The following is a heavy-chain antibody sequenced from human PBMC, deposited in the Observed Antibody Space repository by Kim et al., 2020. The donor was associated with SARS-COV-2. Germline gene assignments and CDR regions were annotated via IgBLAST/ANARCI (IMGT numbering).Heavy chain of an antibody. CDR2: IYYSGST. Sequence: SETLSLTCTVSGGSVSSGSYYWSWIRQPPGKGLEWIGYIYYSGSTNYNPSLKSRVTISVDTSKNQFSLKLSSVTAADTAVYYCASVDTAMVSLDYSGQGTLVTVSS. CDR3: ASVDTAMVSLDY. J-gene: IGHJ4*02. CDR1: GGSVSSGSYY. D-gene: IGHD5-18*01. V-gene: IGHV4-61*01.